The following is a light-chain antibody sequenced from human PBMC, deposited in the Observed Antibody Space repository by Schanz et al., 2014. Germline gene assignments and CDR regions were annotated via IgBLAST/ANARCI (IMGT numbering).Light chain of an antibody. Sequence: EIVLTQFPGTLSFSPGERATLSCRASESISSSYLAWYQQKPGQAPRLLIYRASSRATGIPDRFSGSGSGTDFTLTISRLEPEDFAVYYCQQRSNWPLLTFGGGTKVEIK. CDR3: QQRSNWPLLT. J-gene: IGKJ4*01. CDR2: RAS. V-gene: IGKV3D-20*02. CDR1: ESISSSY.